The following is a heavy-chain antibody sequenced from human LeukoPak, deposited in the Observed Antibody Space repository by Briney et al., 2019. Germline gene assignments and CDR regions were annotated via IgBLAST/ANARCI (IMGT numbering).Heavy chain of an antibody. V-gene: IGHV3-30-3*01. J-gene: IGHJ1*01. D-gene: IGHD2-2*01. CDR3: ARDRYCSSTSCSGVLQH. CDR1: GFTFSSYA. CDR2: ISYDGSNK. Sequence: GGSLRLSCAASGFTFSSYAMHWVRQAPGKGLEWVAVISYDGSNKYYADSVKGRFTISRDNSKNTLYLQMNSLRAEDTAVYYCARDRYCSSTSCSGVLQHWGQGTLVTVSS.